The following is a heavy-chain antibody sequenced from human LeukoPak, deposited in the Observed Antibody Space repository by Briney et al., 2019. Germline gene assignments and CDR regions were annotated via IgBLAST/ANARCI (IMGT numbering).Heavy chain of an antibody. CDR2: ISGSGGST. D-gene: IGHD3-3*01. J-gene: IGHJ4*02. CDR1: GFTFSSYA. Sequence: GGSLRLSCAAFGFTFSSYAMSWVRQAPGKGLEWVSAISGSGGSTYYADSVKGRFTISRDNSKNTLYLQMNSLRAEDTAVYYCAKEYYDFWSGYYYFDYWGQGTLVTVSS. V-gene: IGHV3-23*01. CDR3: AKEYYDFWSGYYYFDY.